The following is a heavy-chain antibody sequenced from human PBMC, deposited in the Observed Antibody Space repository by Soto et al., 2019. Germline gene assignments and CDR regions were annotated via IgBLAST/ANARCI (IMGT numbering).Heavy chain of an antibody. CDR1: GFTFSDYY. CDR3: ARSGDNYNLLDY. V-gene: IGHV3-11*06. J-gene: IGHJ4*02. CDR2: SSNSGTFT. D-gene: IGHD1-1*01. Sequence: GVSLSLSCEGSGFTFSDYYMSWIRQAPGKGLEWISYSSNSGTFTKYADSVKGRFSISRDNTKNLLYLQMNSLRAEDTAVYYCARSGDNYNLLDYWGQGTPVTVSS.